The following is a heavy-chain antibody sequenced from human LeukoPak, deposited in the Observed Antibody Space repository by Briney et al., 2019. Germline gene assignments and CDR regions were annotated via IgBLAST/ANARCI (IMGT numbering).Heavy chain of an antibody. CDR1: GGSIRSYY. CDR2: ISYSGST. Sequence: SETLSLTCTISGGSIRSYYWSWIRQPPGKGLEWIGYISYSGSTNHNPSLQSRVTISVDTSKNHFSLKLTSVTAADTAVYYCARAPGAVDAFDVWGQGTMVTVSS. V-gene: IGHV4-59*01. CDR3: ARAPGAVDAFDV. J-gene: IGHJ3*01. D-gene: IGHD4/OR15-4a*01.